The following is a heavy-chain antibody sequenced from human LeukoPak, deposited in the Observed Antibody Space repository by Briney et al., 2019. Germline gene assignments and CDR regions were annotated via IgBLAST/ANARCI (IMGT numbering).Heavy chain of an antibody. CDR2: SASTGRT. J-gene: IGHJ4*02. D-gene: IGHD2/OR15-2a*01. CDR1: GFTFSNYG. Sequence: PGGSLRLSCAASGFTFSNYGMNWVRQAPGKGLEWVSGSASTGRTYYADSVKGRFTIYRDNSKNTLYLQMNSLRAEDTAVYYCAKDSAKKYDDYWGQGTLVTVSS. CDR3: AKDSAKKYDDY. V-gene: IGHV3-23*01.